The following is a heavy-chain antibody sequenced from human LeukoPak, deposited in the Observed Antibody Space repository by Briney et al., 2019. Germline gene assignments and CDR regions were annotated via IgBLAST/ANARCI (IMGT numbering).Heavy chain of an antibody. V-gene: IGHV4-34*01. Sequence: SETLSLTCAVYGGSFSGYYWSWIRQPPGKGLEWIGEINHSGSTNYNPSLKSRVTISVDTSKNQFSLKLSSVTAADTAVYYCARLDYYDSSGYKSGEYFQHWGQGTLVTVSS. J-gene: IGHJ1*01. D-gene: IGHD3-22*01. CDR2: INHSGST. CDR3: ARLDYYDSSGYKSGEYFQH. CDR1: GGSFSGYY.